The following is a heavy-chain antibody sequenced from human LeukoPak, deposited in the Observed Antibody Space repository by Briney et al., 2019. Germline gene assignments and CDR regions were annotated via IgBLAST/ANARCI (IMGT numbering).Heavy chain of an antibody. CDR1: GGSISSYY. V-gene: IGHV4-4*07. J-gene: IGHJ5*02. D-gene: IGHD3-10*01. CDR3: ARVRITLVRGVIRYNWFDP. CDR2: IYTSGST. Sequence: SETLSLTCTVSGGSISSYYWSWIRQPAGKGLEWIGRIYTSGSTNYNPSLKSRVTMSVDTSKNQFSLKLSSVTAADTAVYYCARVRITLVRGVIRYNWFDPWGQGTLVTVSS.